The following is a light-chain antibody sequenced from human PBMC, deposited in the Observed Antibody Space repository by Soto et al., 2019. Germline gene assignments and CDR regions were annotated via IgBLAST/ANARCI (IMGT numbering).Light chain of an antibody. CDR3: QQSDYSSWT. V-gene: IGKV1-39*01. CDR1: QSISRR. CDR2: DAY. Sequence: DIQMTQSPSSLSASVGGRVTITCRASQSISRRLNWYQQKPGKVPKVLIYDAYSLQSGVPPRFSGSGSGTDFTLTISSLQPEDFATYYCQQSDYSSWTFGQGTKVDIK. J-gene: IGKJ1*01.